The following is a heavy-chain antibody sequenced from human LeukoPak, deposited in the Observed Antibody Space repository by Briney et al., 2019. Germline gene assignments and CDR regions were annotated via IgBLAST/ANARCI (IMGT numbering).Heavy chain of an antibody. D-gene: IGHD6-13*01. J-gene: IGHJ4*02. CDR1: GLTFSSYA. CDR2: SSGSGGTT. Sequence: GGSLRLSCAASGLTFSSYAMSWVRQAPGKGLEWVSTSSGSGGTTYYADSVKGRFTISRDNAKNSLYLQMNSLRAEDTAVYYCARDNRGSSWYFDYWGQGTLVTVSS. CDR3: ARDNRGSSWYFDY. V-gene: IGHV3-23*01.